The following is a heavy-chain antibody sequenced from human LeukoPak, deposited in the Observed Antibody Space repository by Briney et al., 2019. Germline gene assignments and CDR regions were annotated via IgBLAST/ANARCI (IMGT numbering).Heavy chain of an antibody. CDR2: IYYSGST. CDR3: AREGVGMYYFDY. V-gene: IGHV4-59*01. CDR1: GGSINSYH. Sequence: PSETLSLTCTVSGGSINSYHWSWIRQPPGKGLEWIGYIYYSGSTNYNPSLKSRFTISVDTSKNQFSLKLSSVTAADTAVYYCAREGVGMYYFDYWGQGTLVTVSS. J-gene: IGHJ4*02. D-gene: IGHD2-15*01.